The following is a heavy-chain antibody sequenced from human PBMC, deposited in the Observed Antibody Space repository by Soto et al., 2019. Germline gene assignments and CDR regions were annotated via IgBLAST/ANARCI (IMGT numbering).Heavy chain of an antibody. CDR1: GFTFSTYW. CDR2: MDSGGTTI. J-gene: IGHJ4*02. D-gene: IGHD3-10*01. Sequence: EVQFVESGGGLVQPGGSLRLSCAASGFTFSTYWMHWVRQAPGEGLVWVSRMDSGGTTINYADAVKGRFTTSRDNAKNTLYLQMDSLIAEDTAVYYCATAGYYRFDFWGQVTLVTVSS. CDR3: ATAGYYRFDF. V-gene: IGHV3-74*01.